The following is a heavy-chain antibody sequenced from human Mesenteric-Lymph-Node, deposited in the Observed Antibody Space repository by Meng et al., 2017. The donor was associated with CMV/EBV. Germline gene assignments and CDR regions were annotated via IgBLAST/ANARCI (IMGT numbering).Heavy chain of an antibody. D-gene: IGHD3-16*01. CDR2: ISYDGSNK. CDR1: GFTFSSYA. CDR3: AKEARGVGSH. Sequence: GESLKISCAASGFTFSSYAMHWVRQAPGKGLEWVAVISYDGSNKYYADSVKGRFTISRDNSKNTLYLQMNSLRAEDTAVYYCAKEARGVGSHWGQGTLVTVSS. V-gene: IGHV3-30-3*01. J-gene: IGHJ4*02.